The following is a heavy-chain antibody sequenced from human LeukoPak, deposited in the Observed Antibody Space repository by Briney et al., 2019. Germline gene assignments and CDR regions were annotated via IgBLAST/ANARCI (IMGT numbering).Heavy chain of an antibody. J-gene: IGHJ4*02. CDR1: GFTFSSYW. CDR3: AKDTGYYDSSGSPAFDY. CDR2: INHNGNVN. D-gene: IGHD3-22*01. V-gene: IGHV3-7*03. Sequence: PGGSLRLSCAASGFTFSSYWMNWARQAPGKGLEWVASINHNGNVNYYVDSVKGRFTISRDNAKNSLYLQMNSLRAEDTALYYCAKDTGYYDSSGSPAFDYWGQGTLVTVSS.